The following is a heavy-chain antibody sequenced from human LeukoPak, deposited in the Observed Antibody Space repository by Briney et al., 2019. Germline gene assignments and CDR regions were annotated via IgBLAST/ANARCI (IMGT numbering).Heavy chain of an antibody. Sequence: GGSLRLSCAASGFTFSSYAMSWVRQAPGKGLEWVSAISGSGGSTYYAASVKGRFTISRDNSKNTLYLQMNRLRAEDTAVYYCAGPHITIFYYWGQGTLVTVSS. CDR1: GFTFSSYA. CDR3: AGPHITIFYY. J-gene: IGHJ4*02. D-gene: IGHD3-3*01. V-gene: IGHV3-23*01. CDR2: ISGSGGST.